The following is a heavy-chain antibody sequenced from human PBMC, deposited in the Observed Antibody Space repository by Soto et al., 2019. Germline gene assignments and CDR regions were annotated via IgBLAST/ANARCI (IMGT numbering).Heavy chain of an antibody. Sequence: EVQLVESGGGLVQPGGSLRLSCAASGFTFSSYWMHWVRQAPGKGLVWVSRINSDGSSTSYADSVKGRFTISRDNAKNTLYLQMNSRRAEDTAVYYCASGGYCSSTSCSYYYYYYYMDVWGKGTTVTVSS. J-gene: IGHJ6*03. V-gene: IGHV3-74*01. CDR1: GFTFSSYW. CDR2: INSDGSST. CDR3: ASGGYCSSTSCSYYYYYYYMDV. D-gene: IGHD2-2*01.